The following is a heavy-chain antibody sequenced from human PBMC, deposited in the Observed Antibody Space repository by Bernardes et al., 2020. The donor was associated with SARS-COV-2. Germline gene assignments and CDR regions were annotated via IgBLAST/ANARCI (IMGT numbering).Heavy chain of an antibody. CDR3: ARFTADYYYGMDV. V-gene: IGHV2-26*02. J-gene: IGHJ6*02. Sequence: SGPTLVKPTETLTLTSTVSGFSLSNAKLGVTWIRQPPGKALEWLGHIFSNDEKFYNTSLKNRLTIYKDTSKSQVVLSMTNMDPVDTATYYCARFTADYYYGMDVWGQGGTVTVS. CDR2: IFSNDEK. CDR1: GFSLSNAKLG. D-gene: IGHD3-16*01.